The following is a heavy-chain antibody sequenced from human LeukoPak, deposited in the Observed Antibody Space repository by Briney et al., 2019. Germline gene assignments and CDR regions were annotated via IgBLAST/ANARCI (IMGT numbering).Heavy chain of an antibody. CDR2: ISTSSRYI. D-gene: IGHD2-2*01. CDR1: GFTLSNYD. CDR3: ARADCSSSTCYLRRSWFDP. V-gene: IGHV3-21*01. Sequence: KSGGSLRLSCAASGFTLSNYDMNWVRQAPGKGLEWVSSISTSSRYIYYKDSVRGRFTISRDDAKNSLYLEMNSLRAEDTAVYYGARADCSSSTCYLRRSWFDPWGQGTLVTVSS. J-gene: IGHJ5*02.